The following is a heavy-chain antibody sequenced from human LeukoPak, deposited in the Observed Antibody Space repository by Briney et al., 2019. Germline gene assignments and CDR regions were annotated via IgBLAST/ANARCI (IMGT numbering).Heavy chain of an antibody. D-gene: IGHD3-10*01. CDR3: ARDSGTTGEVKFDP. CDR2: IYYSGST. Sequence: SETLSLTCTVSGGSISSYYWSWIRQPPGKGLEWIGYIYYSGSTNYNPSLKSRVTISVDTSKNQFSLKLMSVTAADTAVYYCARDSGTTGEVKFDPWGQGILVTVSS. CDR1: GGSISSYY. J-gene: IGHJ5*02. V-gene: IGHV4-59*12.